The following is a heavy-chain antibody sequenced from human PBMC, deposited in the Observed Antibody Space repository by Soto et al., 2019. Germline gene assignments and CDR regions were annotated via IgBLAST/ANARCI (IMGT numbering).Heavy chain of an antibody. V-gene: IGHV3-23*01. J-gene: IGHJ4*02. D-gene: IGHD2-21*02. CDR1: ELIFSDYA. CDR3: TKDKDRGGDNYPPFDY. Sequence: GGSLRLSCVASELIFSDYAMSWVRQAPGKGLEWVSSISGSGDATYYAASVKGRFSISRYNTRNTVFLQMNRLRVEDTAVYFCTKDKDRGGDNYPPFDYRGQGALVTVSS. CDR2: ISGSGDAT.